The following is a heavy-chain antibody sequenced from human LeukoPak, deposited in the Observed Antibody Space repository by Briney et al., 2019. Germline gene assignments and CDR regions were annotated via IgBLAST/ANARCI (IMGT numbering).Heavy chain of an antibody. J-gene: IGHJ4*03. D-gene: IGHD4-17*01. CDR2: FSGGGGST. CDR1: GFTFSSYA. CDR3: AKDPPYYGDYPY. Sequence: GGSLRLSCAASGFTFSSYAMIWGRQAPGKGVEWVTGFSGGGGSTNYAHSVKGRCTISRDNSQHTLYLQMNSLRADDTAVYYCAKDPPYYGDYPYWGQGTLVTVSS. V-gene: IGHV3-23*01.